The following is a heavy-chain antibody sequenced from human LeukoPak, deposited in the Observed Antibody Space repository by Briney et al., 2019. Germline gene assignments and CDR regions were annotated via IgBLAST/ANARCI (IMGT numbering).Heavy chain of an antibody. J-gene: IGHJ4*02. Sequence: GGSLRLSCAASGFTFDDYAMHWVRQAPGKGLEWVSGISWNSGSIGYADSVKGRFTISRDNAKNCLYLQMNSLRAEDTALYYCAKDTVYGSYGGSFDYWGQGTLVTVSS. CDR2: ISWNSGSI. CDR1: GFTFDDYA. CDR3: AKDTVYGSYGGSFDY. V-gene: IGHV3-9*01. D-gene: IGHD4-23*01.